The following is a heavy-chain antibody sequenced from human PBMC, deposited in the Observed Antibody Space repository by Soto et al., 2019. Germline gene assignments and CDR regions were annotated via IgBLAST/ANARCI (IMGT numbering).Heavy chain of an antibody. V-gene: IGHV4-4*08. D-gene: IGHD2-2*03. CDR2: MYNSGST. J-gene: IGHJ6*02. CDR3: ARLNGYCISTNCHGYYGMDV. CDR1: GGSISSYY. Sequence: SETLSLTCTVSGGSISSYYWTWIRQPPGKGLEWIGFMYNSGSTHYNPPLQSRVTISVDTSKNQFSLSLSSVTAADTAVYYCARLNGYCISTNCHGYYGMDVWGQGTTVTVSS.